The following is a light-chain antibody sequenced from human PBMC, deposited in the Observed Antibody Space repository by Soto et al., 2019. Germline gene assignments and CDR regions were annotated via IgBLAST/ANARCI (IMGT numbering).Light chain of an antibody. J-gene: IGKJ1*01. Sequence: EIVLTQSPGTLSLSPGERATLSCRASQSVSSSYLAWYQQKPGQAPRLLIYGPSSRATGIPDRFSGSGSGTYLTLTTSRLEPEDFAVYYCQQYGSSQSFGQGTKVEIK. V-gene: IGKV3-20*01. CDR3: QQYGSSQS. CDR1: QSVSSSY. CDR2: GPS.